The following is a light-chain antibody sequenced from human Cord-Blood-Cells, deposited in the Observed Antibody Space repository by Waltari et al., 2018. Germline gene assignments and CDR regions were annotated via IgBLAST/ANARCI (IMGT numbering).Light chain of an antibody. V-gene: IGLV2-11*01. CDR1: SSDFGGYNY. CDR2: DVS. J-gene: IGLJ2*01. CDR3: CSYAGSYTFVV. Sequence: QSALTQPRPVSGSPGQSVTISCTGTSSDFGGYNYVSWYQQHPGKAPKLMIYDVSKRPSGVPVRCSGSKSGNTASLTISGLQAEDEADYYCCSYAGSYTFVVFGGGTKLTVL.